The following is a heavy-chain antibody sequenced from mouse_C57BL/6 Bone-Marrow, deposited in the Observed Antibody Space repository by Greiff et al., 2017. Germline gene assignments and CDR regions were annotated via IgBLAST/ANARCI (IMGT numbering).Heavy chain of an antibody. V-gene: IGHV1-50*01. CDR3: ARSRYYYGSGGWYFDV. J-gene: IGHJ1*03. D-gene: IGHD1-1*01. Sequence: VQLQQPGAELVKPGASVKLSCKASGYTFTSYWMQWVKQRPGQGLEWIGEIDPSDSFTNYNQKFKGKATLTVDTSSSTAYMQLSSLTSEDSAVYYCARSRYYYGSGGWYFDVGGTGTTVTVSS. CDR2: IDPSDSFT. CDR1: GYTFTSYW.